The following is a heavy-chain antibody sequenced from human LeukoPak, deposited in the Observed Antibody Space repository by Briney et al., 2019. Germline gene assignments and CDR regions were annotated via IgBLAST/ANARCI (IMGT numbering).Heavy chain of an antibody. CDR1: GGTFSSYA. CDR2: IIPIFGTA. CDR3: ARVLVYSPLRAEYFQH. J-gene: IGHJ1*01. Sequence: GASVKVSCKASGGTFSSYAISWVRQAPGQGLEWMGGIIPIFGTANYAQKFQGRVTITADESTSTAYMELSSLRSEDTAVYYCARVLVYSPLRAEYFQHWGQGTLVTVSS. V-gene: IGHV1-69*13. D-gene: IGHD5-18*01.